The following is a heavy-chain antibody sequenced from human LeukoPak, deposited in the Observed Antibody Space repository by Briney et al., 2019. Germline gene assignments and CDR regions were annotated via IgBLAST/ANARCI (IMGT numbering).Heavy chain of an antibody. Sequence: PGGSLRLFCEASGFTFSDYAMHWARQAPGKGLEWVAFIRYDGSNKYYADSVRGRFTISGDNSKNTLYLQMSSLRAGDTAVYYCAKVAEVGATGYYYYMDVWGKGTTVTISS. V-gene: IGHV3-30*02. CDR3: AKVAEVGATGYYYYMDV. D-gene: IGHD1-26*01. CDR1: GFTFSDYA. CDR2: IRYDGSNK. J-gene: IGHJ6*03.